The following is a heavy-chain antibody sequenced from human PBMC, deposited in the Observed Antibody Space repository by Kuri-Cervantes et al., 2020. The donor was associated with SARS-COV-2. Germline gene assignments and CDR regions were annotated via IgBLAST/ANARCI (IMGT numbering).Heavy chain of an antibody. CDR1: GFTFSSYA. Sequence: GESLKISCSASGFTFSSYATHWVRQAPGKGLEWVSVIYSGGSTYYADSVKGRFTISRENAKNSLYLQMNSLRAGDTAVYYCARVIQDAFDIWGQGTMVTVSS. CDR2: IYSGGST. CDR3: ARVIQDAFDI. J-gene: IGHJ3*02. V-gene: IGHV3-66*01.